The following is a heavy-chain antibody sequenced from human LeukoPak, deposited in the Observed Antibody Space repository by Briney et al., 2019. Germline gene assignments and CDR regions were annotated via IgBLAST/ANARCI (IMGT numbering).Heavy chain of an antibody. CDR1: GYTFTSYY. V-gene: IGHV1-46*01. CDR2: INPSGGST. D-gene: IGHD6-13*01. J-gene: IGHJ5*02. Sequence: GASVKVSCKASGYTFTSYYMHWVRQAPGQGLEWMGIINPSGGSTSYAQKFQGRVTMTRDMSTSTDYMELSSLRSEDTAVYYCARRRIAAAGRDYNWFDPWGQGTLVTVSS. CDR3: ARRRIAAAGRDYNWFDP.